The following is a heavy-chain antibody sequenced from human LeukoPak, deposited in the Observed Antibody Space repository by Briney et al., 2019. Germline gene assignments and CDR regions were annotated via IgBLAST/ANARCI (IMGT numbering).Heavy chain of an antibody. V-gene: IGHV3-21*01. CDR3: ASPYSYGYGNGY. Sequence: PGGSLRLSCAASGFTFSSYSMNWVRQAPGKGLEWVSSISSSSYIYYADSVKGRFTISRDNAKNSLYLQMNSLRAEDTAVYYCASPYSYGYGNGYWGQGTLVTVSS. CDR2: ISSSSYI. D-gene: IGHD5-18*01. CDR1: GFTFSSYS. J-gene: IGHJ4*02.